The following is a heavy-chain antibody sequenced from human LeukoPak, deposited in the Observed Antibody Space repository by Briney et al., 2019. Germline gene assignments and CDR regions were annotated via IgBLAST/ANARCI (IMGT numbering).Heavy chain of an antibody. Sequence: SGGSLRLSCAASGFPFSNYGMNWLRQPPGKGLEWVSGVGGSNTDTSYADSVKGRFTISRDNSQNTVSLVMNNLRAEDTAIYYCATHDTMVGISWGQGTLVTVSS. CDR2: VGGSNTDT. V-gene: IGHV3-23*01. CDR3: ATHDTMVGIS. CDR1: GFPFSNYG. D-gene: IGHD1-26*01. J-gene: IGHJ4*02.